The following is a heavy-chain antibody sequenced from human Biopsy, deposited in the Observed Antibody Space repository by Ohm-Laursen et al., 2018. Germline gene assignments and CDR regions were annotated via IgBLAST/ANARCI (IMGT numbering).Heavy chain of an antibody. CDR2: INHRGST. CDR1: GGSFSGYY. D-gene: IGHD3-16*01. V-gene: IGHV4-34*01. Sequence: ETLSLTCAVYGGSFSGYYWSWIRQPPGKGLEWIGEINHRGSTNYNPSLKSRVTISVDTSKNQFSLKLRPVTAADTAVYYCARAVDYYDPYYYYGLDVWGQGTTVTVSS. CDR3: ARAVDYYDPYYYYGLDV. J-gene: IGHJ6*02.